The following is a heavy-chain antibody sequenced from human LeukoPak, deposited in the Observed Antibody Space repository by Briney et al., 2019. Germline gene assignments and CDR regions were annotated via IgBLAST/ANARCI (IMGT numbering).Heavy chain of an antibody. CDR1: GFTFSSYA. J-gene: IGHJ4*02. D-gene: IGHD5-24*01. Sequence: GGSLRLSCAASGFTFSSYAMSWVRQAPGKGLEWVSSISINSYIYYADSMKGRFTISRDNAKNSLYLQMNSLRAEDTAAYYCARVNRGDGFPPDYWGQGTLVTVSS. CDR2: ISINSYI. CDR3: ARVNRGDGFPPDY. V-gene: IGHV3-21*01.